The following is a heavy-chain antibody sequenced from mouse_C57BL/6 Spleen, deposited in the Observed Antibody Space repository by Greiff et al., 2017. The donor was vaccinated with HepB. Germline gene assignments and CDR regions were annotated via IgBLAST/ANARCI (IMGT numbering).Heavy chain of an antibody. J-gene: IGHJ4*01. CDR2: IDPSDSYT. CDR1: GYTFTSYW. CDR3: ARGGDYYAMDY. Sequence: VQLQQPEAELVMPGASVKLSCKASGYTFTSYWMHWVKQRPGQGLEWIGEIDPSDSYTNYNQKFKGKSTLTVDKSSSTAYMQLSSLTSEDSAVYYCARGGDYYAMDYWGQGTSVTVSS. V-gene: IGHV1-69*01.